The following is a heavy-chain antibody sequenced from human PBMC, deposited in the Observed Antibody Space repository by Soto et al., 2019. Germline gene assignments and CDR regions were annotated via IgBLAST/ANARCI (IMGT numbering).Heavy chain of an antibody. CDR1: CASISTINW. D-gene: IGHD6-13*01. J-gene: IGHJ1*01. CDR3: ARGGSSNWLRIFHQ. Sequence: SETLSLTCAVSCASISTINWWSWVRQPPGMGLEWIGEIYHDGSTNYNPSLKSRISMSLDKSKNEFSLKLSSVTAADTAVYYCARGGSSNWLRIFHQWGQGTLVTVSS. V-gene: IGHV4-4*02. CDR2: IYHDGST.